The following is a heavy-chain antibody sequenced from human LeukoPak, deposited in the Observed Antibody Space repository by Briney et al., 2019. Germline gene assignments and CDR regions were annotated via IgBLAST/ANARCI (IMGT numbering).Heavy chain of an antibody. D-gene: IGHD6-19*01. Sequence: SETPSLTCTVSGGSIRSSYYYWGWIRQPPGKGLEWIGSIYDSGSTYYNPSLKSRVTISVDTSKNQFSLKLNSVTAADTAVYYCARDMQWLALGYYYYGMDVWGQGTTVTVSS. V-gene: IGHV4-39*02. CDR3: ARDMQWLALGYYYYGMDV. CDR1: GGSIRSSYYY. J-gene: IGHJ6*02. CDR2: IYDSGST.